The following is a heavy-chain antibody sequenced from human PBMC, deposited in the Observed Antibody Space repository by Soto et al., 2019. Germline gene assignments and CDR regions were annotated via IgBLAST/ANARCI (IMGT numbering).Heavy chain of an antibody. CDR2: IYYSGST. J-gene: IGHJ6*03. CDR1: GDSISGFY. V-gene: IGHV4-59*08. CDR3: ARHAGIGYYYYYVDV. Sequence: SETLSLTCTVSGDSISGFYWSWIRQPPGKGLEWIGYIYYSGSTNYNPSLQSRVTISVDTSRNQLSLKLSSVTAADTAVYYCARHAGIGYYYYYVDVWGEGTTVTVSS.